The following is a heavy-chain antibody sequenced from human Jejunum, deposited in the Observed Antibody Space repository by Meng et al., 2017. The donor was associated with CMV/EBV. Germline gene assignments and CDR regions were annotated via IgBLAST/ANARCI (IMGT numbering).Heavy chain of an antibody. D-gene: IGHD5-18*01. J-gene: IGHJ4*02. CDR2: ISYDGSNK. V-gene: IGHV3-30-3*01. CDR3: ARGYNYGPHDY. Sequence: CAASGFAFNIYAIHWVRQAPGKGLEWVTLISYDGSNKFYADSVKGRFTISRDNSKNTVYVQMNSLRVEDTAMYFCARGYNYGPHDYWGQGTLVTVSS. CDR1: GFAFNIYA.